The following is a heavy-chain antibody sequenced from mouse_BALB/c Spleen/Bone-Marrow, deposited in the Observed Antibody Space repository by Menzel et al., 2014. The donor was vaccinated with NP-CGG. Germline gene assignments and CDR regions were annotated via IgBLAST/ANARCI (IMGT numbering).Heavy chain of an antibody. CDR1: GYTFTSYW. CDR2: IYPGSGST. J-gene: IGHJ3*01. CDR3: TREDYRYDWFAY. Sequence: LQQSGPELVRPGASVKLSCKASGYTFTSYWMHWVKQRHGQGLEWIGNIYPGSGSTNYDEKFKSKGTLTVDTSSSTAYLHLSSLTSKDSAAYYCTREDYRYDWFAYWGQGTLVTVSA. D-gene: IGHD2-14*01. V-gene: IGHV1S22*01.